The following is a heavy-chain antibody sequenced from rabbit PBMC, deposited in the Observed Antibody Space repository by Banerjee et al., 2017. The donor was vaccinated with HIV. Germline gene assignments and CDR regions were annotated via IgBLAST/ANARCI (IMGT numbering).Heavy chain of an antibody. Sequence: QSLEESGGGLVKPGASLTLTCTASGFSFSSNYYMCWFRQAPGKGPEWIACIYTGSSGSTYYASWAKGRFTISKTSSTTVTLQMTSLTAADTATYFCARSVSNTAGYGVNLWGPGTLVTVS. J-gene: IGHJ4*01. D-gene: IGHD3-1*01. CDR2: IYTGSSGST. CDR1: GFSFSSNYY. CDR3: ARSVSNTAGYGVNL. V-gene: IGHV1S40*01.